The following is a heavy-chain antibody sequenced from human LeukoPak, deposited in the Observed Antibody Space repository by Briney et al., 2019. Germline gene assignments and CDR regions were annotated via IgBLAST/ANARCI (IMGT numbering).Heavy chain of an antibody. D-gene: IGHD1-1*01. V-gene: IGHV4-39*01. CDR3: LKHAGGIILT. Sequence: PSETLSLTCNVSGDSISGSDYYWGWIRQPPGKGLDWIANIWYSGSAYYNPSLQSRVTITVDTSKNQFSLNVKSVTAADSAVYYCLKHAGGIILTWGQGTRVTASS. J-gene: IGHJ5*02. CDR2: IWYSGSA. CDR1: GDSISGSDYY.